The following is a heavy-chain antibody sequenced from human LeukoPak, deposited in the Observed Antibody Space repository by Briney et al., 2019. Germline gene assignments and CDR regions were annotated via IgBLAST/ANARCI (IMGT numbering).Heavy chain of an antibody. D-gene: IGHD1-14*01. CDR3: ANSEPDYYYYMDV. CDR2: VDPEDGET. CDR1: GYTFTDYY. V-gene: IGHV1-69-2*01. J-gene: IGHJ6*03. Sequence: ASVKISCKVSGYTFTDYYMHWVQQAPGKGLECMGLVDPEDGETIYAEKFQGRVTITADTSTDTAYMELSSLRSEGTAVYYCANSEPDYYYYMDVWGKGTTVTVSS.